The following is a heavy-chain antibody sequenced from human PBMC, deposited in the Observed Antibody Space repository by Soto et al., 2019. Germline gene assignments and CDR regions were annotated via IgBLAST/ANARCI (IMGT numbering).Heavy chain of an antibody. CDR1: GYTLTELS. Sequence: QVQLVQSGAEVKKPGASVKVSCKVSGYTLTELSMHWVRQAPGKGLEWMGGFDPEDGETIYAQKFQGSVTMTEDTSTDPAYMELSSLRSEDTAVYYCATGAQWLVPLDLWGRGTLVTVSS. J-gene: IGHJ2*01. CDR2: FDPEDGET. V-gene: IGHV1-24*01. D-gene: IGHD6-19*01. CDR3: ATGAQWLVPLDL.